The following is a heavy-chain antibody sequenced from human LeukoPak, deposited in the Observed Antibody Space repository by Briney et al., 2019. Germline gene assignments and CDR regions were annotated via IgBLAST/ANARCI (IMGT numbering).Heavy chain of an antibody. CDR3: ARHSRELLLLSDY. CDR1: GGSISSYY. CDR2: IYYSGST. V-gene: IGHV4-59*05. J-gene: IGHJ4*02. Sequence: PSETLSLTCTVSGGSISSYYWSWIRQPAGKGLEWIGSIYYSGSTYYNPSLKSRVTISVDTSKNQFSLKLSSVTAADTAVYYCARHSRELLLLSDYWGQGTLVTVSS. D-gene: IGHD1-26*01.